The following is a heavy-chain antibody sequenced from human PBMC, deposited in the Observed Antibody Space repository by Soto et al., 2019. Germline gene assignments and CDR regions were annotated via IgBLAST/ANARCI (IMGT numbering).Heavy chain of an antibody. J-gene: IGHJ5*02. V-gene: IGHV2-5*01. CDR3: AHTKDSSGFLTS. Sequence: SGPTLVNRTQTLTLTCSFSGFSLSVYGVRVIWFRQPPGETLEWLALIHWNDDKRYSPYLKSRLTITKDTSKNQVVLTLTNLDPLDTGTYFCAHTKDSSGFLTSWGQGILVTVSS. D-gene: IGHD3-22*01. CDR2: IHWNDDK. CDR1: GFSLSVYGVR.